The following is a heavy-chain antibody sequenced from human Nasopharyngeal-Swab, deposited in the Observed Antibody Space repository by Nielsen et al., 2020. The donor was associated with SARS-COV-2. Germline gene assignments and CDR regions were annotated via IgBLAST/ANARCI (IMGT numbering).Heavy chain of an antibody. CDR1: GYTLTELS. CDR3: ARDPTPAVDSSSSLDYYYGMDV. J-gene: IGHJ6*02. CDR2: FDPEDGET. V-gene: IGHV1-24*01. D-gene: IGHD6-6*01. Sequence: ASVKVSCKVSGYTLTELSMHWVRQAPGKGLEWMGGFDPEDGETIYAQKFQGRVTMTEDTSTDTVYMELSSLRSEDTAVYYCARDPTPAVDSSSSLDYYYGMDVWGQGTTVTVSS.